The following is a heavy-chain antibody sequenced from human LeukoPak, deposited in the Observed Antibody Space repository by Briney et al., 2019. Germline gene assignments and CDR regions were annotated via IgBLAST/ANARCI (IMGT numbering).Heavy chain of an antibody. Sequence: TPSETLSLTCTVSGGSISSYYWSWIRQPPGKGLEWIGYIYYSGNTNYNPSLKSRVTISVDTSKNQFSLKLSSVTAADTAVYYCARDVGGWYDYWGQGTLVTVSS. CDR3: ARDVGGWYDY. D-gene: IGHD6-19*01. V-gene: IGHV4-59*01. CDR1: GGSISSYY. J-gene: IGHJ4*02. CDR2: IYYSGNT.